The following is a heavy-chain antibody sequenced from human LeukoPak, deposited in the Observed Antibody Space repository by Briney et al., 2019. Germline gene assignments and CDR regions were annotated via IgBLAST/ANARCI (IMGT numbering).Heavy chain of an antibody. D-gene: IGHD3-22*01. J-gene: IGHJ4*02. V-gene: IGHV3-48*04. Sequence: GGSLRLSCAASGFTFSSYSMNWVRQAPGKGLEWVSYISSSSSTIYYADSVKGRFTISRDNAKNSLYLQMNSLRAEDTAVYYCAREGDSSGRPDWGQGTLVTVSS. CDR2: ISSSSSTI. CDR3: AREGDSSGRPD. CDR1: GFTFSSYS.